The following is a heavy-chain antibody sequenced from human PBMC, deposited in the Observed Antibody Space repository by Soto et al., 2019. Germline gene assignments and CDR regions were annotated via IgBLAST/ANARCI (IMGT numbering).Heavy chain of an antibody. CDR3: AKDFLTGTLDT. CDR2: ITGTGGTP. J-gene: IGHJ5*02. D-gene: IGHD1-7*01. V-gene: IGHV3-23*01. CDR1: GFTYTKYV. Sequence: SLRLSCEASGFTYTKYVMNWVRQAPGKGLEWVAGITGTGGTPFYADSVRGRFVISRDNSKNTVFLHMTSLRAEDTAVYYCAKDFLTGTLDTWGQGALVTVSS.